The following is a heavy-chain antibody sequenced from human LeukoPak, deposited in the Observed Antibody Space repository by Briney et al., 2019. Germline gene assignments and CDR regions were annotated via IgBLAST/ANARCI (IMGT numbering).Heavy chain of an antibody. D-gene: IGHD2-15*01. CDR3: AKDRLGCCSGGSCYFDAFDI. Sequence: GGSLRLSCAASGFTFSSYAMSWVRQAPGKGLEWVSAISGSGGSTYYADSVKGRFTISRDNSKNTLYLQMNSLRAEDTAVYYCAKDRLGCCSGGSCYFDAFDIWGQGTMVTVSS. CDR2: ISGSGGST. V-gene: IGHV3-23*01. J-gene: IGHJ3*02. CDR1: GFTFSSYA.